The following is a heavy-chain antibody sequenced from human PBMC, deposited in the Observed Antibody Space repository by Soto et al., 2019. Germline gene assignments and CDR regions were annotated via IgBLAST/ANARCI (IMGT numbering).Heavy chain of an antibody. V-gene: IGHV4-34*01. J-gene: IGHJ4*02. Sequence: PSETLSLTCAVYGGSFSDYYCSWIRQPPGKGLEWIGEINHSGITNYNPSLKSRVTISVDTSKNQFSLKLTSVTAADAALYYCARGYGPIDYFGQGTLVTFSS. CDR3: ARGYGPIDY. CDR1: GGSFSDYY. D-gene: IGHD3-10*01. CDR2: INHSGIT.